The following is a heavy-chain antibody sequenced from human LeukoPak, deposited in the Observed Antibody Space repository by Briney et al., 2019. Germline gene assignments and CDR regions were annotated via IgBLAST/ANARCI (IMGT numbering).Heavy chain of an antibody. V-gene: IGHV3-23*01. CDR3: AKGEQGYDFWSGYYYYYYGMDV. CDR1: GGSVSSGSYY. J-gene: IGHJ6*02. CDR2: ISGSGGST. D-gene: IGHD3-3*01. Sequence: ETLSLTCTVSGGSVSSGSYYWSWVRQAPGKGLEWVSAISGSGGSTYYADSVKGRFTISRDNSKNTLYLQMNSLRAEDTAVYYCAKGEQGYDFWSGYYYYYYGMDVWGQGTTVTVSS.